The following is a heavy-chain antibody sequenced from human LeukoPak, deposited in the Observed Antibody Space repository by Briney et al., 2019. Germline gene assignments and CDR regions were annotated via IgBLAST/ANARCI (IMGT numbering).Heavy chain of an antibody. CDR3: ARDYDTVEGSGSYPSDY. J-gene: IGHJ4*02. D-gene: IGHD3-10*01. Sequence: GASVKVSCKASGYTFTSYYMHWVRQAPGQGLEWMGIIKPSVGSTAFAQNFQGRVTVTRDTSTSTVYMELNSLRSEDTAVYYCARDYDTVEGSGSYPSDYWGQGTLVSVSS. V-gene: IGHV1-46*01. CDR2: IKPSVGST. CDR1: GYTFTSYY.